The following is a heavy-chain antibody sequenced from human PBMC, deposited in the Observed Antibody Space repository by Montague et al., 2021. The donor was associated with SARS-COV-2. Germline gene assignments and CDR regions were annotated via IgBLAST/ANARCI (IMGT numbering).Heavy chain of an antibody. J-gene: IGHJ6*02. Sequence: TLSLTCTVSGGSIRSYDFYWNWIRQPAGKGRDGIRRISASGTNNYNLSLKSRVIISLDRSKNQFSLKLSSVIAADTAVYYCARSAFRYFDQPGMDVWGQGTTVTVSS. CDR1: GGSIRSYDFY. CDR2: ISASGTN. CDR3: ARSAFRYFDQPGMDV. D-gene: IGHD3-9*01. V-gene: IGHV4-61*02.